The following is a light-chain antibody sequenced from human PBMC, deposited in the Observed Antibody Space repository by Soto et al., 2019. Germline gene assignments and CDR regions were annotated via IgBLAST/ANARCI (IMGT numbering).Light chain of an antibody. CDR2: DAS. CDR3: QQYNTWPPVT. J-gene: IGKJ1*01. Sequence: MTQSPSSLSASVGDRVTITCRASQSISSYLNWYQQKVGQAPRLLIYDASTRATGIPARFSGSGSGTEFSLTISSLQSEDFAIYYCQQYNTWPPVTFGQGTKVDIK. V-gene: IGKV3-15*01. CDR1: QSISSY.